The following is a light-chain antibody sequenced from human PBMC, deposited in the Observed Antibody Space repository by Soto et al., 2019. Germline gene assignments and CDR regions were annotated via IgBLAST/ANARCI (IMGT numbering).Light chain of an antibody. J-gene: IGLJ2*01. CDR3: QSYDTSLSGVI. CDR2: ANS. V-gene: IGLV1-40*01. CDR1: NSNVGANYD. Sequence: QAVVTQPPSVSGAPGQRVTISCTGSNSNVGANYDVHWYQHLPGGAPKLLIFANSNRPSGVPDRFSGSKSGTSASLAITGLRAEDEADYYCQSYDTSLSGVIFGGGTKLTVL.